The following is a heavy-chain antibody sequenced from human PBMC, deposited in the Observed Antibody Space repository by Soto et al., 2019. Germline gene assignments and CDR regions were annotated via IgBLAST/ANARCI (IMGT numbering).Heavy chain of an antibody. V-gene: IGHV4-31*03. CDR3: ARDQAPGAFTRGYFDY. Sequence: PSETLSLTCTVSGASISSGGYYWSWIRQPPGKGLEWIGYTYYSGTTYYNPSLKSRLTISVDTSKNQLSLRLTSVTAADTAVYYCARDQAPGAFTRGYFDYWGQGILVT. CDR2: TYYSGTT. D-gene: IGHD1-26*01. CDR1: GASISSGGYY. J-gene: IGHJ4*02.